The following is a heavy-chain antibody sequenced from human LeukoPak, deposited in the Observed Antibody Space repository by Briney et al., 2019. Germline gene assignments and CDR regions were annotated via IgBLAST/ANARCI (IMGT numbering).Heavy chain of an antibody. V-gene: IGHV1-18*01. CDR1: GYTFTSYG. D-gene: IGHD3-9*01. CDR2: ISAYNGNT. CDR3: ARGGYYDILTGYHNWFDP. J-gene: IGHJ5*02. Sequence: GASVKVSCKASGYTFTSYGISWVRQAPGQGLEWMGWISAYNGNTNYAQKLQGRVTMTTDTSTSTAYVELRSLRSDDTAVYYCARGGYYDILTGYHNWFDPWGQGTLVTVSS.